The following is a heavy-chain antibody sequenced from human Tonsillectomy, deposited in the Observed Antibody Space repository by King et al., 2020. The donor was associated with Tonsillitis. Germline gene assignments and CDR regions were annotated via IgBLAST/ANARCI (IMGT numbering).Heavy chain of an antibody. J-gene: IGHJ4*02. D-gene: IGHD3-16*01. V-gene: IGHV3-7*01. CDR3: AGGGYSFYF. CDR2: IKQDGREK. Sequence: VQLVQSGGDLVQPGGSLRLSCVASGFTFSSYWMSWVRQAPGKGLEWVANIKQDGREKYYVGSVKGRFTISRDNAKNSLYLQMSSLRPEDTAVYYCAGGGYSFYFRGQGTLVTVSS. CDR1: GFTFSSYW.